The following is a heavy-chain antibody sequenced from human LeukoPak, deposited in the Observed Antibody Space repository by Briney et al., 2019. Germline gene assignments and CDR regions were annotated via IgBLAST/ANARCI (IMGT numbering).Heavy chain of an antibody. CDR1: GDTLTELS. CDR3: TTAAYGGFFDY. D-gene: IGHD3-16*01. V-gene: IGHV1-24*01. J-gene: IGHJ4*02. Sequence: ASVKVSCKVSGDTLTELSMHWVRQAPGKGLEWMGGFDPEDGETIYAQNFQGRVTMTEDTSTETSYMELSSLRSEDTAVYHCTTAAYGGFFDYWGQGTLVTVSS. CDR2: FDPEDGET.